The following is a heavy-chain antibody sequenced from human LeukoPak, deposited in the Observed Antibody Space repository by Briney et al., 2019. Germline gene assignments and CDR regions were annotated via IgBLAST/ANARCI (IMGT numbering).Heavy chain of an antibody. CDR1: GFTFSSFG. CDR2: ISYDGSNK. CDR3: ARGDYGGPGY. Sequence: PGRSLRLSCTASGFTFSSFGMHWVRQAPGKGLEWVAVISYDGSNKYYADSVKGRFTISRDNSKNTLYLQMNSLRAEDTAVYYCARGDYGGPGYWGQGTLVTVSS. J-gene: IGHJ4*02. D-gene: IGHD4-23*01. V-gene: IGHV3-30*19.